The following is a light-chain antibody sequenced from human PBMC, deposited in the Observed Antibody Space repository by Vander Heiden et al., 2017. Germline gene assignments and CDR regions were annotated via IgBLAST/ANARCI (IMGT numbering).Light chain of an antibody. CDR1: QDISNY. CDR3: QQDDNLPLT. CDR2: DAS. Sequence: IRMTQSPSSLSASVGDRVTINCQASQDISNYLNWYQQKPGKAPKLLIYDASNLETGVPSRFSGSGSGTDFTFTISSLQPEDIATYYCQQDDNLPLTFGGGTKVEIK. V-gene: IGKV1-33*01. J-gene: IGKJ4*01.